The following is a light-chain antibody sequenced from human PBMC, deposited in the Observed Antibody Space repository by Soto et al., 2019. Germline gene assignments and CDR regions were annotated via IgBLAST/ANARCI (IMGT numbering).Light chain of an antibody. CDR1: QDISTY. CDR3: LQHNTYPWT. Sequence: DIQMTQSPSSLSASAGDRVTLTCQASQDISTYLNWYQQKPGKAPKLLIYDASNLETGVPSRFSGSGSGTEFTFTISSLQPEDFATYYCLQHNTYPWTFGQGTKV. CDR2: DAS. V-gene: IGKV1-33*01. J-gene: IGKJ1*01.